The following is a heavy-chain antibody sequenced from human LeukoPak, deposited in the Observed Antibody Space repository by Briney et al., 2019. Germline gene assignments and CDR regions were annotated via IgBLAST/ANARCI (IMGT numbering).Heavy chain of an antibody. V-gene: IGHV4-34*01. Sequence: SETLSLTCAVYGGSFSGYYWSWIRQPPGKGLEWIGEINHSGSTNYNPSLKSRVTISVGTSKNQFSLKLSSVTAADTAVYYCARGVIVVVTAINYFDYWGQGTLVTVSS. CDR1: GGSFSGYY. CDR3: ARGVIVVVTAINYFDY. D-gene: IGHD2-21*02. J-gene: IGHJ4*02. CDR2: INHSGST.